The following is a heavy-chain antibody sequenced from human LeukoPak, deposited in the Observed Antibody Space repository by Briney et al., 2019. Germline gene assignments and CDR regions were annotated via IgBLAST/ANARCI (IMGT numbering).Heavy chain of an antibody. CDR2: IYISGST. D-gene: IGHD1-1*01. J-gene: IGHJ4*02. V-gene: IGHV4-4*07. Sequence: PSETLSLTCTGSGGSISSYYWRWIRQPARTGREGIGRIYISGSTNYNPSLNRRVTMSVDTSKHQFSLKLSSVTAADTAVYYCARDRGTWDDDGFDYWGQGTLVTVSS. CDR1: GGSISSYY. CDR3: ARDRGTWDDDGFDY.